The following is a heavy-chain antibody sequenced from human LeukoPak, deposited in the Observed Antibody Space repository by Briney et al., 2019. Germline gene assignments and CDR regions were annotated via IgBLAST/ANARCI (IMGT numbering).Heavy chain of an antibody. CDR3: AKDMDDYGDSIGLFDY. D-gene: IGHD4-17*01. J-gene: IGHJ4*02. CDR1: GFTFDDYA. V-gene: IGHV3-9*01. CDR2: ISWNSGSI. Sequence: GGSLRLSCAASGFTFDDYAMHWVRQAPGKGLEWVSGISWNSGSIVYADSVKGRFTISRDNAKNSLYLQMNSLRAEDTALYYCAKDMDDYGDSIGLFDYWGQGTLVTVSS.